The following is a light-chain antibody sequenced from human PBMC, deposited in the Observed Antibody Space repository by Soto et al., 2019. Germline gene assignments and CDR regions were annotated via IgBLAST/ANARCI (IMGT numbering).Light chain of an antibody. Sequence: EIVLTQSPVTLSLSPGERANLSCRVSQSLSNYLAWYQRKPGQAPRLLIYNTSNRATGIPARFSGSGSGTDFTLTINSLEPEDFAVYYCQQRSNWPPKYTFGQGTKLEIK. V-gene: IGKV3-11*01. CDR3: QQRSNWPPKYT. CDR1: QSLSNY. CDR2: NTS. J-gene: IGKJ2*01.